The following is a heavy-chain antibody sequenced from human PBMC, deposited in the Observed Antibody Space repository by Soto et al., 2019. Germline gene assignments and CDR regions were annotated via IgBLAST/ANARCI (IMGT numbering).Heavy chain of an antibody. CDR1: GGSISSSSYY. CDR3: ASGLLTRPYSTYVWTYYFDY. D-gene: IGHD4-4*01. V-gene: IGHV4-39*01. CDR2: IYYSGST. J-gene: IGHJ4*02. Sequence: QLQLQESGPGLVKPSETLSLTCTVSGGSISSSSYYWGWIRQPPGKGLEWLGSIYYSGSTYYNPSLKKRGPISVTTTNNPCSLQLSSAAAAYTSVYYCASGLLTRPYSTYVWTYYFDYWGQGTLGTVSS.